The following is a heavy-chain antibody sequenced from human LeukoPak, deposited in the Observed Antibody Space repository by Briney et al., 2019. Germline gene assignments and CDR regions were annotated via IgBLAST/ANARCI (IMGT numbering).Heavy chain of an antibody. Sequence: GGSLRLSCTASGFTFSSYAMSWVRQAPGKGLEWVSAISGSGGSTYYADSVKGRFTISRDNSKNTLYLQMNSLRAEDTAVYYCAKDRSGSYYFDYWGQGTLVTVSS. D-gene: IGHD1-26*01. CDR1: GFTFSSYA. CDR2: ISGSGGST. V-gene: IGHV3-23*01. CDR3: AKDRSGSYYFDY. J-gene: IGHJ4*02.